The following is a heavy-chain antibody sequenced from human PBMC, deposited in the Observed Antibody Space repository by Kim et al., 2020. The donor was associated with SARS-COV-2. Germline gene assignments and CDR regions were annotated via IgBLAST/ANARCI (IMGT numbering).Heavy chain of an antibody. J-gene: IGHJ3*02. Sequence: SETLSLTCAVYGGSFSGYYWSWIRQPPGKGLEWIGEINHSGSTNYNPSLKSRVTISVDTSKNQFSLKLSSVTAADTAVYYCARGPYKSPDAFDIWGQGTMVTVSS. CDR2: INHSGST. CDR1: GGSFSGYY. D-gene: IGHD1-1*01. CDR3: ARGPYKSPDAFDI. V-gene: IGHV4-34*01.